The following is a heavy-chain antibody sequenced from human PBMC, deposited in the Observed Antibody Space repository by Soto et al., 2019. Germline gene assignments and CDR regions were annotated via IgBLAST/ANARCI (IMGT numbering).Heavy chain of an antibody. V-gene: IGHV3-73*01. CDR1: GFTFSGSA. D-gene: IGHD4-17*01. CDR2: IRSKANSYAT. J-gene: IGHJ4*02. Sequence: EVQLVESGGGLVQPGGSLKLSCAASGFTFSGSAMHWVRQASGKGLEWVGRIRSKANSYATAYAASVKGRFTISRDDSKNTAYLQINSLKTEDTAVYYCTSQNSTTVTTNPPRRYYFDYWGQGTLVTVSS. CDR3: TSQNSTTVTTNPPRRYYFDY.